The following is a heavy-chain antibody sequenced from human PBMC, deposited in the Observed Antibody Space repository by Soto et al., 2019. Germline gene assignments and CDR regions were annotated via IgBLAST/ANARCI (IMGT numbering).Heavy chain of an antibody. J-gene: IGHJ4*02. CDR1: GGSISSYY. V-gene: IGHV4-59*12. Sequence: PSETLSLTCTVSGGSISSYYWGWIRQPPGKGLEWIGYIHYSGSTDHNPSLKSRVTISVDTSKNQFSLKLTSVTAEDTAVYYCARNVRGYSLDYWGQGTLVTVSS. CDR3: ARNVRGYSLDY. CDR2: IHYSGST. D-gene: IGHD5-18*01.